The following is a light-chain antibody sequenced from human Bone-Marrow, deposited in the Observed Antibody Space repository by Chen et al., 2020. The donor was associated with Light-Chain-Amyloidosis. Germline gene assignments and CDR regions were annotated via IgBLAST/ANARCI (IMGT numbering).Light chain of an antibody. Sequence: NVLTQSPGTLSLSPGERATLSCRASQSVSSSYLVWYQQKPGQAPKLLIYGASNRATGIPDRFSGSGSGTHYTLTISRLEPEDVAVYYCQQYDTSRQWTFGQGTKVEIK. CDR1: QSVSSSY. V-gene: IGKV3-20*01. J-gene: IGKJ1*01. CDR3: QQYDTSRQWT. CDR2: GAS.